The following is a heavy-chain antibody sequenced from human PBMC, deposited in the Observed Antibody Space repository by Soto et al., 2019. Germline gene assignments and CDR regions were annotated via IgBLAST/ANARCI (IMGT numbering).Heavy chain of an antibody. CDR2: IIPIFGTA. CDR1: GGTFSRYA. J-gene: IGHJ4*02. Sequence: SVKVSCKASGGTFSRYAISWVRQAPGQGLEWMGGIIPIFGTANYAQKFQGRVTITADKSTSTAYMELSSLRSEDTAVYYCARVDTAMVTAYYFDYWGQGTLVTVSS. CDR3: ARVDTAMVTAYYFDY. V-gene: IGHV1-69*06. D-gene: IGHD5-18*01.